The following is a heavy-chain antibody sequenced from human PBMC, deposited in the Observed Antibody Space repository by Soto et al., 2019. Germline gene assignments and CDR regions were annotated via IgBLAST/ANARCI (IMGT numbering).Heavy chain of an antibody. V-gene: IGHV3-74*01. Sequence: EVQLVESGGGLVQPGGSLRLSCAVSGITFRSYWMHWIRQAPGKGLVWVSHINSDASIINYADSVKGRFTISRDNARNPRHLQMNSLIVDDTAIYYCASDAAAGLKFWGQGTVVTVSS. CDR2: INSDASII. CDR1: GITFRSYW. D-gene: IGHD6-13*01. CDR3: ASDAAAGLKF. J-gene: IGHJ4*02.